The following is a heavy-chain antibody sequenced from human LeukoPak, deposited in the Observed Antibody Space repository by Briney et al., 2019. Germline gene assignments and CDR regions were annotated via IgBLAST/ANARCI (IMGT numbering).Heavy chain of an antibody. D-gene: IGHD5-18*01. CDR3: ARHMGLGYSYGYPYFDY. CDR1: GGSISSYY. J-gene: IGHJ4*02. CDR2: IYYSGST. Sequence: SETLSVTCTVSGGSISSYYWSWIRPPPARGLAGIGYIYYSGSTNYNPSLQSRVTISVDPSKNQFSLTLSSVTAADTAVYYCARHMGLGYSYGYPYFDYWGQGTLVTVSS. V-gene: IGHV4-59*08.